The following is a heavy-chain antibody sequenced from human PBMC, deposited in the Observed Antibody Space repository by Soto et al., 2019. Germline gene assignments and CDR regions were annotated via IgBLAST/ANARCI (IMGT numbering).Heavy chain of an antibody. J-gene: IGHJ4*02. D-gene: IGHD6-19*01. CDR2: ISGGGGST. V-gene: IGHV3-23*01. CDR3: AKDRGGSGWRFDY. Sequence: GGSLRLSCAASGFTFSSYAMSWVRQAPGKGLEWVSAISGGGGSTYYVDSVKGRFTISRDNSKNTLSLQMNSLRAEDTAVYYCAKDRGGSGWRFDYWGQGALVTVSS. CDR1: GFTFSSYA.